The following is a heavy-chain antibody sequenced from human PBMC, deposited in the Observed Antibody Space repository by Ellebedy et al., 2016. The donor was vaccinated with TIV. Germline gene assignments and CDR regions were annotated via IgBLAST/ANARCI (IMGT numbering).Heavy chain of an antibody. D-gene: IGHD6-19*01. V-gene: IGHV1-18*01. CDR1: GYTFNNYG. J-gene: IGHJ6*03. Sequence: ASVKVSCKASGYTFNNYGISWVRQAPGQGLEWMGWISAYNGNTNYAQKLQGRVTMTTDTSTSTAYMELRSLRSDDTAVYYCARDISGWSNYYYYYYMDVWGKGTTVTVSS. CDR3: ARDISGWSNYYYYYYMDV. CDR2: ISAYNGNT.